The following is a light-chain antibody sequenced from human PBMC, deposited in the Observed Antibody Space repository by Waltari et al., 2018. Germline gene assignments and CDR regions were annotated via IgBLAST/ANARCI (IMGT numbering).Light chain of an antibody. CDR1: RSDVGGYIY. J-gene: IGLJ3*02. CDR2: NVS. V-gene: IGLV2-14*01. CDR3: SSYTSSSTV. Sequence: QSALTQPASVSGSPGQSITISCTGTRSDVGGYIYVSLYQQHPGKAPKFMIYNVSKRPAGVSNRFSGSKSGNTASRTISGLQAEDEADYYCSSYTSSSTVFGGGTKLTVL.